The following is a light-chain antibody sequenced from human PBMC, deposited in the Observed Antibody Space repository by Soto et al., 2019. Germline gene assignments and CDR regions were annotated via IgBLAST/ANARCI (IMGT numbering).Light chain of an antibody. CDR1: QSVSSSY. CDR2: GAS. J-gene: IGKJ3*01. V-gene: IGKV3-20*01. CDR3: QYYGSSPFT. Sequence: EIVLTQSPGTLSLSPGERATLSCRASQSVSSSYLGWYQQKPGQAPRLLIYGASTRATGIPDRFSGSGSGTDFTLTISRLEPEDFAVYYCQYYGSSPFTFGPGTKVD.